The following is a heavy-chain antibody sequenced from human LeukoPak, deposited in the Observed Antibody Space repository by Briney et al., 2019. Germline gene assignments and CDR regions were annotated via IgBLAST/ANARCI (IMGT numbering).Heavy chain of an antibody. Sequence: SETLSLTCTVSGGSISSSSYYWGWIRQPPGKGLEWIGYIYYSGSTNYNPSLKSRVTISVDTSKNQFSLKLSSVTAADTAVYYCARSQIVVVPAASPDAFDIWGQGTMVTVSS. CDR1: GGSISSSSYY. J-gene: IGHJ3*02. D-gene: IGHD2-2*01. V-gene: IGHV4-61*05. CDR3: ARSQIVVVPAASPDAFDI. CDR2: IYYSGST.